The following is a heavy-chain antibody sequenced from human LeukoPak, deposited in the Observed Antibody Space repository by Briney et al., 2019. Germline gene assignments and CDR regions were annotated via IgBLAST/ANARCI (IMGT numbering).Heavy chain of an antibody. Sequence: PGGSLRLSCAASAFTFRSYAMIWVRQAPGKGLEWVSGISGSGGSTYYSDSAKGRFTISRDNSNNTLYLQMNSLRAEDTAVHYCAKGAASRGYTYVANWGQGTLVTVSS. J-gene: IGHJ4*02. V-gene: IGHV3-23*01. CDR1: AFTFRSYA. CDR2: ISGSGGST. D-gene: IGHD5-18*01. CDR3: AKGAASRGYTYVAN.